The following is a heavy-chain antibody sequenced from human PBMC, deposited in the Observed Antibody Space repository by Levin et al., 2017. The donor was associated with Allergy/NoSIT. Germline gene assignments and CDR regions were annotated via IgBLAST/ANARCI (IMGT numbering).Heavy chain of an antibody. J-gene: IGHJ4*02. D-gene: IGHD3-10*01. CDR1: GFTFSSYS. Sequence: GESLKISCAASGFTFSSYSMSWVRQAPGKGLEWVANIKQDGSEKYYVDSVKGRFTISRDNAKNSLYLQMNSLRAEDTAMYYCARGFMYYYGSGTLANWGQGTLVTVSS. V-gene: IGHV3-7*01. CDR3: ARGFMYYYGSGTLAN. CDR2: IKQDGSEK.